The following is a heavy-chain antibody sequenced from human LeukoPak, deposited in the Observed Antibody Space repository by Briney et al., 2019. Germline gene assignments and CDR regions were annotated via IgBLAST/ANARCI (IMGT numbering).Heavy chain of an antibody. CDR3: TTDRLYDILTGYHYYFDY. CDR1: GFTFDDYG. Sequence: GGSLRLSCAASGFTFDDYGVSWVRQAPGKGLEWVGRIKSKTDGGTTDYAAPVKGRFTISRDDSKNTLYLQMNSLKTEDTAVYYCTTDRLYDILTGYHYYFDYWGQGTLVTVSS. V-gene: IGHV3-15*01. D-gene: IGHD3-9*01. J-gene: IGHJ4*02. CDR2: IKSKTDGGTT.